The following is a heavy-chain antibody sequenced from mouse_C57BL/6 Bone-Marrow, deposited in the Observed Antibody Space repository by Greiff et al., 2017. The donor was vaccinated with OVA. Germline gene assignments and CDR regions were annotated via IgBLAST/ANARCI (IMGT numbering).Heavy chain of an antibody. D-gene: IGHD1-1*01. CDR2: INPNNGGT. CDR1: GYTFTDYY. CDR3: ARDYYGSSYEYYAMDY. V-gene: IGHV1-26*01. J-gene: IGHJ4*01. Sequence: EVQLQQSGPELVKPGASVKISCKASGYTFTDYYMNWVKQSHGKSLEWIGDINPNNGGTSYNQKFKGKATLTVDKSSSTAYMELRSLTSEDSAVYYGARDYYGSSYEYYAMDYWGQGTSVTVSS.